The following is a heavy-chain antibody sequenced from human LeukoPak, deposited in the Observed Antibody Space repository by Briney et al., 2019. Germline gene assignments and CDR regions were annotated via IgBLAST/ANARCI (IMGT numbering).Heavy chain of an antibody. Sequence: ASVKVSCKASGYTFTGYSMHWVRQAPGQGLEWMGWINPNSGGTNYAQKFQGRVTMTRDTSISTAYMELSRLRSDDTAVYYCARNSGYDSGFDYWGQGTLVTVSS. CDR3: ARNSGYDSGFDY. J-gene: IGHJ4*02. CDR2: INPNSGGT. V-gene: IGHV1-2*02. CDR1: GYTFTGYS. D-gene: IGHD5-12*01.